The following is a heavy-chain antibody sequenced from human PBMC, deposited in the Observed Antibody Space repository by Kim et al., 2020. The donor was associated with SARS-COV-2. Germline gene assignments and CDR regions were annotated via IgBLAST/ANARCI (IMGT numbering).Heavy chain of an antibody. D-gene: IGHD3-3*01. CDR3: ARAPRGVVRHNWFDP. CDR2: IYTSGST. J-gene: IGHJ5*02. V-gene: IGHV4-61*02. CDR1: GGSISSGSYY. Sequence: SETLSLTCTVSGGSISSGSYYWSWIRQPAGKGLEWIGRIYTSGSTNYNPSLKSRVTISVDTSKNQFSLKLSSVTAADTAVYYCARAPRGVVRHNWFDPWGQGTLVTVSS.